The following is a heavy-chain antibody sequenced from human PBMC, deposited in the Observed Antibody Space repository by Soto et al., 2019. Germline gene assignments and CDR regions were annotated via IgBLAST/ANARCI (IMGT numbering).Heavy chain of an antibody. D-gene: IGHD6-13*01. CDR3: ARLVAEAGHFDY. CDR1: GYSFTSYW. V-gene: IGHV5-10-1*01. Sequence: GESLKLSYKGSGYSFTSYWISWVREMPGKGLEWMGRNDPSDYYTNYSQSFQGHVTISADKSISTAYLQWSSLKASDTAMYYCARLVAEAGHFDYWGQGTLVTVSS. J-gene: IGHJ4*02. CDR2: NDPSDYYT.